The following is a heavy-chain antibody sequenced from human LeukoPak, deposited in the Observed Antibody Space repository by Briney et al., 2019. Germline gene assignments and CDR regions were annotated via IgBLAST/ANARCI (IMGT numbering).Heavy chain of an antibody. CDR1: GGTFSSYA. D-gene: IGHD3-22*01. V-gene: IGHV1-69*13. J-gene: IGHJ6*02. Sequence: SVKVSCKASGGTFSSYAISWVRQAPGQGLEWMGGIIPIFGTANYAQKFQGRVTITADESTSTAYMELSSLRSEDTAVYYCARGRGHYYDSSSSSNGMDVWGQGTTVTVSS. CDR3: ARGRGHYYDSSSSSNGMDV. CDR2: IIPIFGTA.